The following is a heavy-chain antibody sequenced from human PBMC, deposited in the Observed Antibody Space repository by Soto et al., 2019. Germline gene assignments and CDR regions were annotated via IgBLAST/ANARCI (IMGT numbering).Heavy chain of an antibody. CDR1: GGSISSYY. CDR2: IYYSGST. Sequence: SETLSLTCTVSGGSISSYYWSWIRQPPGKGLEWIGYIYYSGSTYYNPSLKSRVTISLDKSENQFSLKVTSLTAADTAVYYCASRYPGTSVDYWGQGALVTVSS. J-gene: IGHJ4*02. D-gene: IGHD1-7*01. CDR3: ASRYPGTSVDY. V-gene: IGHV4-59*08.